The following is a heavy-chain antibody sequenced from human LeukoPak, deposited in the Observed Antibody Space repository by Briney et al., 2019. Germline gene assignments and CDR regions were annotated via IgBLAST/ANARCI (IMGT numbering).Heavy chain of an antibody. CDR1: GFSLSTSGMF. CDR2: IDWDDDK. D-gene: IGHD3-22*01. V-gene: IGHV2-70*11. Sequence: ESGPALVKPTQTLTLTCNFSGFSLSTSGMFVNWIRQPPGKALEWLARIDWDDDKYYSTSLKTKLTISKDTSKNQVVLTLTNMYPVDTATYYCARIRYYYDSSGYSSTYYFDYWGQGTLVTVSS. CDR3: ARIRYYYDSSGYSSTYYFDY. J-gene: IGHJ4*02.